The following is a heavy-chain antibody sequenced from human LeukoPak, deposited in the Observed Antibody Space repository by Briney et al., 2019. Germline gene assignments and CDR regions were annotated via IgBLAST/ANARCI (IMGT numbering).Heavy chain of an antibody. CDR1: GYTFTSYD. CDR2: MNPNSGNT. Sequence: ASVKVSCKASGYTFTSYDINWVRQATGQGLEWMGWMNPNSGNTGYAQKFQGRVTITRNTSISTAYMELSSLRSEDTAVYYCARGGFLGYCSSTSCYYYYYYMGVWGKGTTVTVSS. D-gene: IGHD2-2*01. CDR3: ARGGFLGYCSSTSCYYYYYYMGV. V-gene: IGHV1-8*03. J-gene: IGHJ6*03.